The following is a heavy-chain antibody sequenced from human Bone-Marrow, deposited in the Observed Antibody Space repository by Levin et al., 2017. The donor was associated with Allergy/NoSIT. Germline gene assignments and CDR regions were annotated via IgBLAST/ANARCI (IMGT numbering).Heavy chain of an antibody. CDR1: GFTFSSYG. D-gene: IGHD6-6*01. CDR3: AKDWGVAAPNYYYFYGLDV. CDR2: ISYDGSKK. J-gene: IGHJ6*02. V-gene: IGHV3-30*18. Sequence: PGGSLRLSCAASGFTFSSYGMHWVRQAPGKGLEWVAVISYDGSKKYYGDSVKGRLTISRDNSKNTLFLQMNSLRAEDTAVYYCAKDWGVAAPNYYYFYGLDVWGQGTTVTVSS.